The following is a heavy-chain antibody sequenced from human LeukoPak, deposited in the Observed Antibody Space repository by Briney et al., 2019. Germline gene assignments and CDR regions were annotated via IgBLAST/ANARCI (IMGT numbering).Heavy chain of an antibody. D-gene: IGHD6-19*01. J-gene: IGHJ4*02. Sequence: PSETLSLTCTVSGGSISSGNHFWSWIRQHPGKGLEWIGYISYSGRADYSPSLKSRVTISVDTSKNQLSLKLSSVTAADTAIYYCARDGRAGSLFAYWGQGTLVTVSS. CDR2: ISYSGRA. CDR1: GGSISSGNHF. V-gene: IGHV4-31*03. CDR3: ARDGRAGSLFAY.